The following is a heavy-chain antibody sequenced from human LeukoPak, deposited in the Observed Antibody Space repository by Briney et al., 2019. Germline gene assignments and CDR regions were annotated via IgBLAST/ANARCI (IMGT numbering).Heavy chain of an antibody. CDR3: ARDWKSRDGYNPDY. Sequence: GGSLRLSCAASGFTFSSYAMHWVRQAPGKGLEWVAVISYDGSNKYYADSVKGRFTISRDNSKNTLYLQMNSLRAEDTAVYYCARDWKSRDGYNPDYWGQGTLVTVSS. D-gene: IGHD5-24*01. CDR2: ISYDGSNK. V-gene: IGHV3-30-3*01. CDR1: GFTFSSYA. J-gene: IGHJ4*02.